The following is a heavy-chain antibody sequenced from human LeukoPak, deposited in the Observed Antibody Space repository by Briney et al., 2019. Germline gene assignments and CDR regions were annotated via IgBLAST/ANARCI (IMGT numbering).Heavy chain of an antibody. V-gene: IGHV3-23*01. CDR2: ISGSGGRT. CDR3: AKPGYSSSWYPTREYYYYYYYYMDV. D-gene: IGHD6-13*01. Sequence: GGSLRLSCTASGFTFSNYAMNWVRQAPGKGLVWVSAISGSGGRTYYADSVKGRLSISRDNSRNTLYLQMNSLRAEDTAVYYCAKPGYSSSWYPTREYYYYYYYYMDVWGKGTTVTVSS. CDR1: GFTFSNYA. J-gene: IGHJ6*03.